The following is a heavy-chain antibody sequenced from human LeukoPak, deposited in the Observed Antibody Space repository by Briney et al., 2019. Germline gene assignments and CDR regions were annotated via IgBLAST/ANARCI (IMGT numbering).Heavy chain of an antibody. V-gene: IGHV4-39*01. CDR1: GGSISSTYYY. Sequence: SETLSLTCTVSGGSISSTYYYWGWIRQPPGKGLEWIGSFYYTGSTYYKPSLRSRVTISVDMSKNQFSLKLSSVTAADTAVYYCARASNYDTSGYYFYWYFDLWGRGTLVTVSS. CDR3: ARASNYDTSGYYFYWYFDL. CDR2: FYYTGST. D-gene: IGHD3-22*01. J-gene: IGHJ2*01.